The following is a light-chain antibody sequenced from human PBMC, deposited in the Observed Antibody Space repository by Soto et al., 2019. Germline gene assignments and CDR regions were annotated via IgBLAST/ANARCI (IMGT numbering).Light chain of an antibody. CDR3: CSYADTFYV. Sequence: QSALTQPRSVSGSPGQSVTISCTGTSSDVGGYNSVSWYQQHPGKAPKLMIYDVNKRPSGVPDRFSGSKSGNTASLTISGLQAEDEADYYCCSYADTFYVFGTGTKLTVL. J-gene: IGLJ1*01. V-gene: IGLV2-11*01. CDR1: SSDVGGYNS. CDR2: DVN.